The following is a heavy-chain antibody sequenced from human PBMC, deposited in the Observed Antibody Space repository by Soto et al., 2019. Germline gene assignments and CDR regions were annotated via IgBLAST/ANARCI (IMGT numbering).Heavy chain of an antibody. CDR3: ARETEIYNRVWYWVFDY. J-gene: IGHJ4*02. CDR2: IYYSGGT. CDR1: GGSISSGGYY. V-gene: IGHV4-31*03. Sequence: QVQLQESGPGLVKPSQTLSLTCTVSGGSISSGGYYWSWIRQHPRKGLEWIGYIYYSGGTYYNPSLKSRVTISVDTSKNKFSLKLSSVTAADTAVYYCARETEIYNRVWYWVFDYWGQGSLVTVSS. D-gene: IGHD6-19*01.